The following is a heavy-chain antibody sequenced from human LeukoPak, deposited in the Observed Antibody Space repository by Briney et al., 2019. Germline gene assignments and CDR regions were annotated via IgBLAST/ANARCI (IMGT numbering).Heavy chain of an antibody. D-gene: IGHD1-14*01. CDR1: GFTFSSYW. CDR2: IKSDGSVT. J-gene: IGHJ4*02. V-gene: IGHV3-74*01. CDR3: ARDHDAVGTTIDH. Sequence: GGSLRLSCAASGFTFSSYWMHWVRQAPGEGLVWVSRIKSDGSVTWYADSVKGRFTISRDNAKNMLYPQMNSLRDEDTAVYFCARDHDAVGTTIDHWGQGTLVTVSS.